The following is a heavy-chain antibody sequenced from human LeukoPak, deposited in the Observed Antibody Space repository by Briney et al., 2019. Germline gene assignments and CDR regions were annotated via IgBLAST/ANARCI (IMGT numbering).Heavy chain of an antibody. CDR2: INAGNGNT. Sequence: ASVKVSCKASGYTFTSYAMHRVRQAPGQRLEWMGWINAGNGNTKYSQKFQGRVTITRDTSASTAYMELSSLRSEDTAVYYCARPIVGATLSSAFDIWGQGTMVTVSS. D-gene: IGHD1-26*01. J-gene: IGHJ3*02. CDR3: ARPIVGATLSSAFDI. CDR1: GYTFTSYA. V-gene: IGHV1-3*01.